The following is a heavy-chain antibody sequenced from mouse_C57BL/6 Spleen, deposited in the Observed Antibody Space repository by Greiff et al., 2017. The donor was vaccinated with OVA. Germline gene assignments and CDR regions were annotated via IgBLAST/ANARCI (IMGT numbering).Heavy chain of an antibody. D-gene: IGHD2-13*01. CDR2: IDPSDSYT. CDR3: ARKLTHGNFDD. CDR1: GYTFTSYW. V-gene: IGHV1-50*01. J-gene: IGHJ2*01. Sequence: QVQLQQPGAELVKPGASVKLSCKASGYTFTSYWMQWVKQRPGQGLEWIGEIDPSDSYTNYNQKFKGKATLTVDTSSNTAYMQLSSLTSEDSEVYYCARKLTHGNFDDWGQGTTLTVSS.